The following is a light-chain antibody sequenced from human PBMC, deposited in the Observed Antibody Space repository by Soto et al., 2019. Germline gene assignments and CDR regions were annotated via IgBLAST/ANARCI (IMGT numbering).Light chain of an antibody. J-gene: IGLJ1*01. CDR1: GSDVGGYNY. V-gene: IGLV2-14*01. CDR3: SSYTSSSTYV. Sequence: QSALTQPACVSWSPGQSITISCTGTGSDVGGYNYVSWYQQHPGKAPKLMIYEVSNRPSGVSNRFSGSKSGNTASLTISGLQAEDEADYYCSSYTSSSTYVFRTGTKVTAL. CDR2: EVS.